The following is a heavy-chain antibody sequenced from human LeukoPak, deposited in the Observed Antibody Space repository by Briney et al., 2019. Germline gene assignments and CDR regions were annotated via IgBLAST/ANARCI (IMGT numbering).Heavy chain of an antibody. J-gene: IGHJ6*02. CDR3: ARHYYDPRELLYYYYYGMGV. Sequence: GGSLRLSCAASGFTFSSYWMSWVRQAPGKGLEWVANIKQDGSEKYYVDSVKGRFTISRDNAKNSLYLQMKSLRAEDTALYYCARHYYDPRELLYYYYYGMGVWGQGTTVTVSS. CDR2: IKQDGSEK. CDR1: GFTFSSYW. V-gene: IGHV3-7*03. D-gene: IGHD3-3*01.